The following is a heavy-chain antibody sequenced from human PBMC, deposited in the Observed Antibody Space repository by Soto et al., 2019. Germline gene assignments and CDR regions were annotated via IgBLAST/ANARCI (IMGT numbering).Heavy chain of an antibody. CDR2: ISAYNGNT. CDR1: GYTFTSYG. V-gene: IGHV1-18*01. J-gene: IGHJ4*02. CDR3: AREYCTNGVCYIDY. Sequence: GASVKVSCKASGYTFTSYGISWVRQAPGQGLECMGWISAYNGNTNYAQKLQGRVTMTTDTSTSTAYMELRSLRSDDTAVYYCAREYCTNGVCYIDYWGQGTLVTVSS. D-gene: IGHD2-8*01.